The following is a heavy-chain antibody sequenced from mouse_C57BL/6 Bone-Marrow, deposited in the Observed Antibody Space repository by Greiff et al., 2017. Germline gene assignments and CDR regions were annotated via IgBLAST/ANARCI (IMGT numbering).Heavy chain of an antibody. V-gene: IGHV1-81*01. CDR2: IYPRSGNT. Sequence: QVQLKESGAELARPGASVTLSCKASGYTFTSYGISWVKQRTGQGLEWIGEIYPRSGNTYYNEKFKGKATLTADKSYRTAYMELRSLTSEDSAVYCCSTPYLRIRLSYWYFDVWGTGTTVTVSA. D-gene: IGHD2-2*01. CDR3: STPYLRIRLSYWYFDV. J-gene: IGHJ1*03. CDR1: GYTFTSYG.